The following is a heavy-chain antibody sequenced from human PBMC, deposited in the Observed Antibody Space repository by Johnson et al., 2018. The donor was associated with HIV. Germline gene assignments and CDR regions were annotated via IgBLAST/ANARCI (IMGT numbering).Heavy chain of an antibody. CDR2: INQDGSET. D-gene: IGHD2-2*01. J-gene: IGHJ3*02. CDR1: SFA. Sequence: SFAMTWVRQAPGKGLEWVANINQDGSETYYVDSVKGRFTISRDNSKNTLYLQMNSLRAEDTAVYYCARGGSSTSLDAFDIWGQGTMVTVSS. CDR3: ARGGSSTSLDAFDI. V-gene: IGHV3-7*02.